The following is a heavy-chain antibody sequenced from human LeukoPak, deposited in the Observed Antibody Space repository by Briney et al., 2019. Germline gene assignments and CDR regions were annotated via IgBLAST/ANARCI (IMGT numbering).Heavy chain of an antibody. Sequence: ASVKVSCKASGYTFTNYYIHWVRQAPGQGLEWMGIINPSGGSTSYAQKFQGRVTMTRDTSTSTVYMDLSSLRSDDTAVYYCAREIGPRQLHLWGAAFDLWGQGTLVTVSS. CDR2: INPSGGST. CDR3: AREIGPRQLHLWGAAFDL. V-gene: IGHV1-46*01. J-gene: IGHJ4*02. CDR1: GYTFTNYY. D-gene: IGHD5-18*01.